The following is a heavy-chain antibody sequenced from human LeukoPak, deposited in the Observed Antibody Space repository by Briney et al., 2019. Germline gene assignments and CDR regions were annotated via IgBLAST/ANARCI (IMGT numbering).Heavy chain of an antibody. Sequence: GGSLRLSCAASGFIFSSYSMSWVRQAPGKGLEWVSVITGSGGNTYYADSVKGRFTISKDNSKNTVYLQMSSLRVDDTAVYYCAKAASSSWPSYYYGMDVWGQGTTVTVAS. CDR3: AKAASSSWPSYYYGMDV. CDR1: GFIFSSYS. D-gene: IGHD6-13*01. CDR2: ITGSGGNT. J-gene: IGHJ6*02. V-gene: IGHV3-23*01.